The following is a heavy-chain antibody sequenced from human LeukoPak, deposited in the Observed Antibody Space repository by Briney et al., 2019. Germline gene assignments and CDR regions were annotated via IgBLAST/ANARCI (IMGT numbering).Heavy chain of an antibody. CDR1: GYSMSSGYY. Sequence: SETLSLTCAVSGYSMSSGYYWGWIRQPPGKGLEWIGSIYHSGSTYYNPSLKSRVTISVDTSKNQFSLNLSSVTAADTAVYYCARVLDYGDYAWFDPWGQGTLVTVSS. J-gene: IGHJ5*02. D-gene: IGHD4-17*01. CDR3: ARVLDYGDYAWFDP. CDR2: IYHSGST. V-gene: IGHV4-38-2*01.